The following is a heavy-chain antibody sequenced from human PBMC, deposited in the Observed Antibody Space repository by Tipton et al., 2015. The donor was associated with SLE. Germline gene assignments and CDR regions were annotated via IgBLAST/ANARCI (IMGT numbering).Heavy chain of an antibody. CDR2: KYYSGST. J-gene: IGHJ4*02. CDR3: ARHEGVWGSHVDY. D-gene: IGHD1-26*01. V-gene: IGHV4-39*01. Sequence: TLSLTCTVSGGSISSSSYYWGWIRQPPGKGLEWIGTKYYSGSTYYNPPLKSQFTIFVDTPKNQFSLKLSSVTAADTAVYYCARHEGVWGSHVDYWGQGPLVTVSS. CDR1: GGSISSSSYY.